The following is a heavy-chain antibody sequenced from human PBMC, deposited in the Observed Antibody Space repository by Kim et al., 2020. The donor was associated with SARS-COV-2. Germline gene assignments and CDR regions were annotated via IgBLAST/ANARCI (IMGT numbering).Heavy chain of an antibody. J-gene: IGHJ4*02. V-gene: IGHV3-30*04. CDR1: GFTFSSYA. Sequence: GGSLRLSCAASGFTFSSYAMHWVRQAPGKVLEWVAVISYDGSNKYYADSVKGQFTISRDNSKNTLYLQMNSLRAEDTAVYYCARDGALGYSYGLDTFDYWGQGPLVTVSS. CDR2: ISYDGSNK. D-gene: IGHD5-18*01. CDR3: ARDGALGYSYGLDTFDY.